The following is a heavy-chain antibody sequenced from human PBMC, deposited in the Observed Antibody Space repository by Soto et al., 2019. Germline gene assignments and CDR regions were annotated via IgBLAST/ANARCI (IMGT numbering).Heavy chain of an antibody. CDR1: GGSISSYY. CDR3: AREILSEADGYYYYGMDV. J-gene: IGHJ6*02. CDR2: IYTSGST. Sequence: PSETLSLTCTVSGGSISSYYWSWIRQPAGKGLEWIGRIYTSGSTNYNPSLKSRVTMSVDTSKNQFSLKLSSVTAADTAVYYCAREILSEADGYYYYGMDVWGQGTTVTVSS. D-gene: IGHD6-13*01. V-gene: IGHV4-4*07.